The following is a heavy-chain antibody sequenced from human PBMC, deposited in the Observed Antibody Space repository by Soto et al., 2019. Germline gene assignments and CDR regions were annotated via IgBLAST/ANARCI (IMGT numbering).Heavy chain of an antibody. V-gene: IGHV4-31*03. J-gene: IGHJ5*02. CDR3: ARVRKGAYCSSTSCYSWFDP. Sequence: SETLSLTCTVSGGSISSGGYYWSWIRQHPGKGLEWIGYIYYSGSTYYNPSLKSRVTISVDTSKNQFSLKLSSVTAADTAVYYCARVRKGAYCSSTSCYSWFDPWGQGTLVTVYS. D-gene: IGHD2-2*02. CDR1: GGSISSGGYY. CDR2: IYYSGST.